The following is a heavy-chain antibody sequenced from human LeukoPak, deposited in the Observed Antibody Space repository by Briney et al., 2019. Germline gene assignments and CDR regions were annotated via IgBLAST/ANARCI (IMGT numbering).Heavy chain of an antibody. CDR3: ARGNTMVRGVIPYWYFDL. V-gene: IGHV4-59*01. Sequence: SETLSLTFTVSGGSISSYYWSWIRQPPGKGLEGIGYIYYSGSTNYNPSLNSRVTISVDTSKNQFSLKLSSVTAADTAVYYCARGNTMVRGVIPYWYFDLWGRGTLVTVSS. CDR1: GGSISSYY. J-gene: IGHJ2*01. CDR2: IYYSGST. D-gene: IGHD3-10*01.